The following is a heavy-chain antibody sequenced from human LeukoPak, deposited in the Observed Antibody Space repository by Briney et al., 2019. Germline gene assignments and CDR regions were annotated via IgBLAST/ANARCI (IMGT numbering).Heavy chain of an antibody. CDR2: ISAYNGNT. Sequence: GASVKVSCKASGGTFSSYAISWVRQAPGQGLEWMGWISAYNGNTNYAQKLQGRVTMTTDTSTSTAYMELRSLRSDDTAVYYCARDHPFGVVSLPVEDYYYGMDVWGQGTTVTVSS. V-gene: IGHV1-18*01. J-gene: IGHJ6*02. D-gene: IGHD3-3*01. CDR3: ARDHPFGVVSLPVEDYYYGMDV. CDR1: GGTFSSYA.